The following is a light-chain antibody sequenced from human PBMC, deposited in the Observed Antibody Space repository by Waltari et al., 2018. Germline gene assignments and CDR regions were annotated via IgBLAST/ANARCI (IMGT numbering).Light chain of an antibody. Sequence: LTQSPDTLSLSPGERVTITCRASQGISTYLAWYQQKPGKAPKLLIYAASTLQSDIPSRFSGSGSGTEFTLTISSLQPEDFATYYCLHLNNFPLSLGGGTKVELK. J-gene: IGKJ4*01. CDR2: AAS. CDR1: QGISTY. CDR3: LHLNNFPLS. V-gene: IGKV1-9*01.